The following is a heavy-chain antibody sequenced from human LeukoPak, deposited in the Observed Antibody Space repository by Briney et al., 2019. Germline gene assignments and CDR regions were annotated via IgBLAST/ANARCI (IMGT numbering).Heavy chain of an antibody. CDR2: IHHNGGT. D-gene: IGHD2-21*02. CDR1: DYSISSGYS. CDR3: ARGDLLEVTATWAFDP. Sequence: SETLSLTCTVSDYSISSGYSWGWIRQPPGKGLEYIGNIHHNGGTYCNPSLKSRLTISLDTSRNQFSLKLRSVIAADTAVYFCARGDLLEVTATWAFDPWGQGTLVTVSS. V-gene: IGHV4-38-2*02. J-gene: IGHJ5*02.